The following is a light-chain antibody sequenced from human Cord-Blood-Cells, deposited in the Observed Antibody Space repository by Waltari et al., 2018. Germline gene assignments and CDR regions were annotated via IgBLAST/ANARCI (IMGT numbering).Light chain of an antibody. CDR1: SRDVGGSNY. Sequence: QSALPQPRSVSGSPGPSLTIPCPGTSRDVGGSNYVSWHQQHPGKAPKLMIYDVSKRPSGVPDRFSGSKSGNTASLTISGLQAEDEADYYCCSYAGSYTLAVVFGGGTKLTVL. CDR2: DVS. J-gene: IGLJ2*01. V-gene: IGLV2-11*01. CDR3: CSYAGSYTLAVV.